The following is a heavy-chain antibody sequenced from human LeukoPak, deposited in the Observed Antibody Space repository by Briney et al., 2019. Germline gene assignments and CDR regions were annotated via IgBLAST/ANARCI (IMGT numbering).Heavy chain of an antibody. CDR1: GGSISSSSFY. Sequence: SETLSLTCTVSGGSISSSSFYWGWIRQPPGKELQCIGIIYSSGSTSYNPSLKSRVTISLDASKTQFSLKLSSVTAADTAVYYCASPHEGSTTSPLDYWGQGTLVTVSS. D-gene: IGHD2/OR15-2a*01. CDR2: IYSSGST. CDR3: ASPHEGSTTSPLDY. J-gene: IGHJ4*02. V-gene: IGHV4-39*01.